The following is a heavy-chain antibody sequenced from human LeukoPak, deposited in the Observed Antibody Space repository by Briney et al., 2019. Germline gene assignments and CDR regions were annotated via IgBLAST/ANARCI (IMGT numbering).Heavy chain of an antibody. V-gene: IGHV1-69*01. J-gene: IGHJ5*02. CDR3: ARDLGCSGGSCYATLPWFDP. Sequence: ASVKVSCKASGGTFSSYAISWVRQAPGQGLEWMGGIIPIFGTANYAQKFQGRVTITADESTSTAYMELSSLRSEDTAVYYCARDLGCSGGSCYATLPWFDPWGQGTLVTVSS. D-gene: IGHD2-15*01. CDR1: GGTFSSYA. CDR2: IIPIFGTA.